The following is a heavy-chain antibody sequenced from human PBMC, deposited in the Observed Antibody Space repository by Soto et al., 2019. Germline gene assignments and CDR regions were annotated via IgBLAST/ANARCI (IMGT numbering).Heavy chain of an antibody. CDR3: AKEDSSGWFLGA. D-gene: IGHD6-19*01. Sequence: ESGGGLVPPGGSLRLSCAASGFTFSKYNMNWVRQAPGKGLEWVSYSGNGGSPIYYAASVEGRFTISRDNTKNSLYLQMTSLTDDDTAIYYCAKEDSSGWFLGAWGQGTLVTVSS. J-gene: IGHJ5*02. CDR1: GFTFSKYN. V-gene: IGHV3-48*02. CDR2: SGNGGSPI.